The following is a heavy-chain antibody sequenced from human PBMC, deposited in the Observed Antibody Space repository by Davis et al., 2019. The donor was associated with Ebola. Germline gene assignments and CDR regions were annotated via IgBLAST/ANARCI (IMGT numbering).Heavy chain of an antibody. CDR2: IIDSGST. V-gene: IGHV4-34*01. CDR1: GGSFSGYY. J-gene: IGHJ4*02. CDR3: ARGNSGYYFDY. D-gene: IGHD1-7*01. Sequence: MPSETLSLTCAVYGGSFSGYYWSWIRQSPGKGLEWIAEIIDSGSTNYNSSLKSRVSISLDRSKNQFSLKLSSVTAADTAVYYCARGNSGYYFDYWGQGTLVTVSS.